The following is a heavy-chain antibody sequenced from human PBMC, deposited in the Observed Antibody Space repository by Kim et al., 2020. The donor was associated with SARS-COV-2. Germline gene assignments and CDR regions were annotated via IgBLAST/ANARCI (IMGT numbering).Heavy chain of an antibody. J-gene: IGHJ4*02. CDR3: AKSTGGAVLLAENADY. CDR1: GFTFSSYG. Sequence: GGSLRLSCAASGFTFSSYGMHWVRQAPGKGLEWVAVISYDGSNKYYADSVKGRFTISRDNSKNTLYLQMNSLRAEDTAVYYCAKSTGGAVLLAENADYWGQGTLVTVSS. V-gene: IGHV3-30*18. D-gene: IGHD3-10*01. CDR2: ISYDGSNK.